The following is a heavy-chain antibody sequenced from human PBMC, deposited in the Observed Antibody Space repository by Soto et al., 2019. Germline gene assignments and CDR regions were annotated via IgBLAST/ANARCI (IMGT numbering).Heavy chain of an antibody. J-gene: IGHJ4*02. Sequence: KTSETLSLTCTVSGDSVSSASYYWDWIRQPPGQGLEWIGYISYSGSTDYNPTLKSRVTISVDTSKNQFSLKLSSATAADTAVYYCARGRYSSGWFDFWGQGTRVTVSS. D-gene: IGHD6-19*01. V-gene: IGHV4-61*01. CDR2: ISYSGST. CDR1: GDSVSSASYY. CDR3: ARGRYSSGWFDF.